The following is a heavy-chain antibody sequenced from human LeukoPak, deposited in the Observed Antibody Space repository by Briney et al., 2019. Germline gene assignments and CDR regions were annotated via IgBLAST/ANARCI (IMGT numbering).Heavy chain of an antibody. D-gene: IGHD2-15*01. CDR2: ISGSGDNT. V-gene: IGHV3-23*01. Sequence: GGSLRLSCAASGFSFTAYAMSWVRQAPGKGLEWVSTISGSGDNTYYADSVKGRLTISRDNSKNTLSLQMNSLRAEDTAVYYCAKSFSPTYCSGGSCSLVDAFDIWGQGAMVTVSS. CDR1: GFSFTAYA. J-gene: IGHJ3*02. CDR3: AKSFSPTYCSGGSCSLVDAFDI.